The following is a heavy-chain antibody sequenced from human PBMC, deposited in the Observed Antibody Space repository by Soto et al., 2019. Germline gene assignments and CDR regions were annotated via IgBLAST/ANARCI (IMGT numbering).Heavy chain of an antibody. CDR2: IYYSGST. CDR3: ARAKDLSSSWQYYFDY. CDR1: GGSISISSYY. J-gene: IGHJ4*02. V-gene: IGHV4-39*01. Sequence: SDTLSLTCTVSGGSISISSYYWGWIRHPPGKGLEWIGSIYYSGSTYYNPSLKSRVTISVDTSKNQFSLKLSSVTAADTAVYYCARAKDLSSSWQYYFDYWGQGTLVTVSS. D-gene: IGHD6-13*01.